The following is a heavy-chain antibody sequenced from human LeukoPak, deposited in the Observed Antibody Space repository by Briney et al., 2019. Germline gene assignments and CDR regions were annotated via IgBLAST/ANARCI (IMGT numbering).Heavy chain of an antibody. CDR3: ARDRIGDGIYY. CDR2: ISSSSSYI. D-gene: IGHD2-8*01. Sequence: PGGSLRLSCAASGFTFNSYSMNWDRQAPGKGLEWVSSISSSSSYIYYADSVKGRFTISRDNAKNSLYLQMNSLRAEDTAVYYCARDRIGDGIYYWGQGTLVTVSS. CDR1: GFTFNSYS. J-gene: IGHJ4*02. V-gene: IGHV3-21*01.